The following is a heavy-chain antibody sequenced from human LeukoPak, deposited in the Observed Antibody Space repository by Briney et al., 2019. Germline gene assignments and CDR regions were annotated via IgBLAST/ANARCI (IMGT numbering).Heavy chain of an antibody. J-gene: IGHJ4*02. CDR1: GFTFDDYA. CDR2: ISWNSGSI. D-gene: IGHD1-14*01. CDR3: AASIAGGDY. V-gene: IGHV3-9*03. Sequence: GRSLRLSCAASGFTFDDYAMHWVRQAPGKGLEWVSGISWNSGSIGYADSVKGRFTISRDNAKNSLYLQMNSLGAEDMALYYCAASIAGGDYWGQGTLVTVSS.